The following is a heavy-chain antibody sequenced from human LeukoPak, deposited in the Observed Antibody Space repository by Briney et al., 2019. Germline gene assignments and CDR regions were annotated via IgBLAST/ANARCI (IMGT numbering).Heavy chain of an antibody. CDR3: ASTIPAAGTDY. D-gene: IGHD6-13*01. CDR1: GLTFSTYS. Sequence: GGSLRLSCAASGLTFSTYSMNWVRQAPGKGLEWVSYISFSSSTIYYADSVKGRFTISRDNAKNSLYLQMNSLRAEDTAVYYCASTIPAAGTDYWGQGTLVTVSS. J-gene: IGHJ4*02. CDR2: ISFSSSTI. V-gene: IGHV3-48*01.